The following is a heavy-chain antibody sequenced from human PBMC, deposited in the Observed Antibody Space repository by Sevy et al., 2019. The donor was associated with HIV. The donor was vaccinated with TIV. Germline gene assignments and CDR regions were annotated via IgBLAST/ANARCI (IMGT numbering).Heavy chain of an antibody. J-gene: IGHJ4*02. D-gene: IGHD6-13*01. Sequence: SETLSLTCVVSGYFISSGYYWGWIRQPPGKGLEWIGSISHSENTFYNPSLKSRVTISVDASKNHFSLRLSSVTAADTAVYYCARLFLRAAAGGYFDYWGQGTLVTVSS. CDR2: ISHSENT. V-gene: IGHV4-38-2*01. CDR1: GYFISSGYY. CDR3: ARLFLRAAAGGYFDY.